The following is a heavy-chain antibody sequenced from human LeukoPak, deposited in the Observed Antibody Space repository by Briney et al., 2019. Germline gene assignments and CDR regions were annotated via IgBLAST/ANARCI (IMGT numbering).Heavy chain of an antibody. J-gene: IGHJ5*02. V-gene: IGHV1-69*04. Sequence: EASAKVSCKASGGTFSSYAISWVRQAPGQGLEWMGRIIPILGIANYAQKFQGRVTITADKSTSTAYMELSSLRSEDTAVYYCASTREETMGLEPSFDPWGQGTLVTVSS. CDR1: GGTFSSYA. D-gene: IGHD1-1*01. CDR2: IIPILGIA. CDR3: ASTREETMGLEPSFDP.